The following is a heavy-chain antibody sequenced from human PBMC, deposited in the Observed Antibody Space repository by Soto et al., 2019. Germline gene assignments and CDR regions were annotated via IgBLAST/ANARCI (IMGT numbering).Heavy chain of an antibody. D-gene: IGHD2-2*01. CDR1: GYTFTGYY. J-gene: IGHJ4*02. Sequence: ASVKVSCKASGYTFTGYYMHWVRQAPGQGLEWMGIIHPSAGSTSYAQKLEGRFTMTRDTSTSTVYMELSSLKSEDTAVYYCARDSVLVPSALYYFDYWGQGTLVTVSS. V-gene: IGHV1-46*03. CDR2: IHPSAGST. CDR3: ARDSVLVPSALYYFDY.